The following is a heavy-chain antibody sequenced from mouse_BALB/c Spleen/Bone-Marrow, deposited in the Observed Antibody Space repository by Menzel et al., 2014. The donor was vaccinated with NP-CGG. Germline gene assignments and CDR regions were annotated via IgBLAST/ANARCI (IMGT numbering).Heavy chain of an antibody. CDR1: GYAFSSSW. CDR3: ARSDGYRVMDY. D-gene: IGHD2-3*01. V-gene: IGHV1-82*01. J-gene: IGHJ4*01. Sequence: QVQLQQPGPELVKPGASVKISCKASGYAFSSSWVNWVKQRPGQGLEWIGRIYPGDGDIYYNGKFKGKATLTADKSSSTAYMQLSSLTSVDSAVYFCARSDGYRVMDYWGQGTSVTVSP. CDR2: IYPGDGDI.